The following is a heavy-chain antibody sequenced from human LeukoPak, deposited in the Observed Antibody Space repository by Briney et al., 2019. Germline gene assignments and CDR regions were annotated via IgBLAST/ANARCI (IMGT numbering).Heavy chain of an antibody. V-gene: IGHV4-59*08. CDR1: GGSISSYY. Sequence: SETLSLTCTVSGGSISSYYWSWIRQPPGKGLEWIGYIYYSGSTNYNPSLKSRVTISVDTSKNQFSLKPSSVTAADTAVYYCARREMATPTAYFDYWGQGTLVTVSS. D-gene: IGHD5-24*01. J-gene: IGHJ4*02. CDR2: IYYSGST. CDR3: ARREMATPTAYFDY.